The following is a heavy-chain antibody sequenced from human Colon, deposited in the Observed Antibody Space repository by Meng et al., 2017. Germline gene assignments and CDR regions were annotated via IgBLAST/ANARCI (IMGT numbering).Heavy chain of an antibody. Sequence: HVRLTEGGGGLLKASETLSLTCAVYGGSFIGYYWSWIRQPPGKGLEWIGEINHSGSTNYNPSLKSRVTISVDTSKNQFSLKLSSVTAADTAVYYCARGRYSGYLPWGQGTLVTVSS. J-gene: IGHJ5*02. CDR3: ARGRYSGYLP. V-gene: IGHV4-34*01. CDR2: INHSGST. CDR1: GGSFIGYY. D-gene: IGHD5-12*01.